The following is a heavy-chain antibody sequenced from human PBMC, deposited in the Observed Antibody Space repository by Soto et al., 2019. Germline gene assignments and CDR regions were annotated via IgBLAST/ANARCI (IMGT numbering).Heavy chain of an antibody. CDR3: ATSNWFDP. CDR2: IYYSGST. V-gene: IGHV4-39*01. J-gene: IGHJ5*02. Sequence: QLQLQESGPGLVKPSETLSLTCTVSGGSISSRGYYWGWIRQPPGKGLEWIGTIYYSGSTYYNPSRKSRVTISVDTSKNQFSLKLSSVPAADPAVYYCATSNWFDPWGQGTLVTVSS. CDR1: GGSISSRGYY.